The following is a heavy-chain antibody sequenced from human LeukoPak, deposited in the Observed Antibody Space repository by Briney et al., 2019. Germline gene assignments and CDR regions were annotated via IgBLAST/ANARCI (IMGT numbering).Heavy chain of an antibody. V-gene: IGHV3-33*01. CDR1: GFTFNIYG. D-gene: IGHD4-23*01. CDR2: IWSDGSNK. CDR3: ARADSRVVTPCLFDY. J-gene: IGHJ4*02. Sequence: PGGSLRLSCAASGFTFNIYGMHWVRQAPGKGLEWVAVIWSDGSNKYYADSVKGRFTISRDNSKNTLYLQMNSLRAEDTAVYYCARADSRVVTPCLFDYWGQGTLVTVSS.